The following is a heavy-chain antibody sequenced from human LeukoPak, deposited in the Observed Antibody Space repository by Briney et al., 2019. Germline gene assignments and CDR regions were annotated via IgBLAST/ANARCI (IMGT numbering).Heavy chain of an antibody. CDR1: GGSISSYY. CDR2: IYYSGST. V-gene: IGHV4-59*01. Sequence: KPSETLSLTCTVSGGSISSYYWSWIRQPPGKGLEWIGYIYYSGSTNYNPSLKSRVTISVDTSKNQFSLKLSSVTAADTAVYYCARDGGLNTNFDYWGQGTLVTVSS. CDR3: ARDGGLNTNFDY. D-gene: IGHD2-15*01. J-gene: IGHJ4*02.